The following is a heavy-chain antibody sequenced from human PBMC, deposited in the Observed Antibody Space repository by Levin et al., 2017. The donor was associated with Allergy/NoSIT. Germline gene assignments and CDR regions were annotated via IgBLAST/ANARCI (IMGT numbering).Heavy chain of an antibody. D-gene: IGHD3-10*01. V-gene: IGHV1-2*02. CDR2: INPNSGGT. CDR1: GYTFTDFF. CDR3: ARDMSRDSFGMDV. J-gene: IGHJ6*02. Sequence: ASVKVSCKTSGYTFTDFFIHWVRQAPGQGLEWMGWINPNSGGTNYAQKFQGRVTMTTGASINTAYMELSRLRSDDTGVYYCARDMSRDSFGMDVWGQGTTVTVSS.